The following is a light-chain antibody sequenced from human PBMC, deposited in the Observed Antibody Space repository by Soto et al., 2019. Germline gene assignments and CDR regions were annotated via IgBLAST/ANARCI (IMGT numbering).Light chain of an antibody. CDR2: DVT. V-gene: IGLV2-14*03. Sequence: QSALTQPASVSGPPGQSITISCTGTSSYVGGYNYVSWYQQHPGKAPKLMIYDVTNRPSGVSNRFSGSKSGNTASLTISGLQAEDEGDYYCSSYTRSNTYVFGTGTKVTVL. J-gene: IGLJ1*01. CDR1: SSYVGGYNY. CDR3: SSYTRSNTYV.